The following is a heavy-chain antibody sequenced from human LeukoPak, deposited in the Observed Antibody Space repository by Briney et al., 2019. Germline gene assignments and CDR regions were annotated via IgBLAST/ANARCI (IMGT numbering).Heavy chain of an antibody. CDR1: ELIFSSYS. CDR3: ARTFYYDSSGFYYHLDY. D-gene: IGHD3-22*01. Sequence: GGSLRLSCAASELIFSSYSMNWVRQAPGKGLEWVSSISTGSSSTIYYADSVKGRFTISRDNAKNSLYLQMNSLRDEDAAVYYCARTFYYDSSGFYYHLDYWGQGTLVTVSS. J-gene: IGHJ4*02. CDR2: ISTGSSSTI. V-gene: IGHV3-48*02.